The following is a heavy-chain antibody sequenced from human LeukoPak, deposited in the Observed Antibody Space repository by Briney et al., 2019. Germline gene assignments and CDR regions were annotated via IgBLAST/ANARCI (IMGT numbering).Heavy chain of an antibody. Sequence: GESLTLSCAVSALSFSSFCMSWVRQPPGKGLELVSVISGSGGSTYYADSVKGRCTISTAHSKNTLYLQMNSVRTDDTAVDYCAKDTPNIVVVPAATFDSWGEGALVTVSS. CDR3: AKDTPNIVVVPAATFDS. CDR2: ISGSGGST. V-gene: IGHV3-23*01. CDR1: ALSFSSFC. D-gene: IGHD2-2*01. J-gene: IGHJ4*02.